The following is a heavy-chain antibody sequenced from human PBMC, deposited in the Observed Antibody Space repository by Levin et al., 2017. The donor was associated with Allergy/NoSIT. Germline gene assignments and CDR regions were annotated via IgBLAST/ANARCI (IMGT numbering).Heavy chain of an antibody. V-gene: IGHV3-30*18. D-gene: IGHD2-21*02. J-gene: IGHJ4*02. CDR3: AKDIVVVTAGAFDY. Sequence: LSLTCAASGFTFSSYGMHWVRQAPGKGLEWVAVISYDGSNKYYADSVKGRFTISRDNSKNTLYLQMNSLRAEDTAVYYCAKDIVVVTAGAFDYWGQGTLVTVSS. CDR2: ISYDGSNK. CDR1: GFTFSSYG.